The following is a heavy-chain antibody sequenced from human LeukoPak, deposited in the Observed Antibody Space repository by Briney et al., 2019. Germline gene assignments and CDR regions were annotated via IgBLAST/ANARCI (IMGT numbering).Heavy chain of an antibody. CDR1: GGSISSYY. Sequence: ETLSLTCTVSGGSISSYYWSWVRQAPGKGLEWVANIKQDGSEKYYVDSVKGRFTISRDNAKNSLYLQMNSLRAEDTAVYYCARLYYDSSGSHFDYWGQGTLVTVSS. D-gene: IGHD3-22*01. CDR2: IKQDGSEK. CDR3: ARLYYDSSGSHFDY. V-gene: IGHV3-7*01. J-gene: IGHJ4*02.